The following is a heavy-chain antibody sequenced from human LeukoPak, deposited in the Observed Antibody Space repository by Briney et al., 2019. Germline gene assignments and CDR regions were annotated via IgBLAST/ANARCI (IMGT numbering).Heavy chain of an antibody. V-gene: IGHV3-7*03. CDR1: GFTFSSYW. CDR2: IKQDGSEK. Sequence: GGSLRLSCEASGFTFSSYWMTWVRQAPGKGLEWVANIKQDGSEKYYVDSVKGRFTISRDSAKNSLYLQMNSLRVEDTAVYYCARGPPTRYMVRGVIDYWGQGTLVTVSS. J-gene: IGHJ4*02. D-gene: IGHD3-10*01. CDR3: ARGPPTRYMVRGVIDY.